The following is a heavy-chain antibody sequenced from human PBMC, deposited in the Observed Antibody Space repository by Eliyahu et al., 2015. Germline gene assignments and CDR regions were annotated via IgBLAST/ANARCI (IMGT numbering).Heavy chain of an antibody. J-gene: IGHJ5*02. CDR2: TTHSGST. V-gene: IGHV4-34*01. Sequence: QVQLQQWGAGLLKPSETLSLTXAVSGGDSSGYYWGXIRQXPGRGLEWIGETTHSGSTSYNPSLKSRVTISVDRSKNQISLRLTSVIAADTAMYYCARAPLGAGNWYDPWGQGTLVTVSS. CDR1: GGDSSGYY. CDR3: ARAPLGAGNWYDP. D-gene: IGHD3-16*01.